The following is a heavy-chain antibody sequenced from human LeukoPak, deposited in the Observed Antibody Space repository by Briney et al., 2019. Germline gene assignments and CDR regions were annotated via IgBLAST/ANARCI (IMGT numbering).Heavy chain of an antibody. J-gene: IGHJ4*02. CDR2: ISYDGSNK. D-gene: IGHD3-10*01. CDR3: AKLGFGESPYYLDY. V-gene: IGHV3-30-3*02. Sequence: PGGSLRLSCAASGFTFSSYAMHWVRQAPGKGLEWVAVISYDGSNKYYADSVKGRFTISRDNSKNTLYLQMNSLRAEDTAVYYCAKLGFGESPYYLDYWGQGTLVTVSS. CDR1: GFTFSSYA.